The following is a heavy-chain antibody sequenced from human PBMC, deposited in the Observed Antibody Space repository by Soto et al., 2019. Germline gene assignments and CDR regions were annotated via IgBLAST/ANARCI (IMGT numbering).Heavy chain of an antibody. CDR1: GGSFSGYY. D-gene: IGHD3-10*01. CDR3: ARGITMVRGVNWFDP. CDR2: INHSGST. J-gene: IGHJ5*02. V-gene: IGHV4-34*01. Sequence: SETLSLTCAVYGGSFSGYYWSWIRQPPGKGLEWIGEINHSGSTNYNPSLKSRVTISVDTSKNQFSLKLSSVTAADTAVYYCARGITMVRGVNWFDPWGQGTLVTVSS.